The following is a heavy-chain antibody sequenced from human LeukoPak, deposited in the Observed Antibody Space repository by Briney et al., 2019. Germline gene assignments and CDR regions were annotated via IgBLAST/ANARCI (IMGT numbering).Heavy chain of an antibody. CDR1: GFTFSSYS. V-gene: IGHV3-48*04. D-gene: IGHD1-1*01. Sequence: PGGSLRLSCAASGFTFSSYSMNWVRQAPGKGLEWVSHIGRGIIYADSVKGRFTISRDNAKNSVYLQMNSLRAEDTAVYYCARGTQPSSLYYFDYWGQGTLVTVSS. J-gene: IGHJ4*02. CDR3: ARGTQPSSLYYFDY. CDR2: IGRGI.